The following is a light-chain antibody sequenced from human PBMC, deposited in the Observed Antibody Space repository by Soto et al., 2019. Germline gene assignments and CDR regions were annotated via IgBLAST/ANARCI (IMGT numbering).Light chain of an antibody. CDR2: DAS. J-gene: IGKJ3*01. CDR1: QSVSSY. Sequence: EIVMTQSPATLSVSPGERVTLSCRASQSVSSYIAWYQQKPGQPPRLLIYDASTRATGIPARFSGSGSGTEFTLTVTSLQSEDFAIYYCHQYNTWPFFTFGPGTRVDI. V-gene: IGKV3-15*01. CDR3: HQYNTWPFFT.